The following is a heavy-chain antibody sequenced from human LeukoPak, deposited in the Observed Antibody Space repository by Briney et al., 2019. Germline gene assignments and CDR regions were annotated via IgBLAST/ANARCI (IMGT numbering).Heavy chain of an antibody. J-gene: IGHJ4*02. V-gene: IGHV4-59*01. CDR2: IHYRGST. Sequence: PSETLSLTCTVSGGSISSYYWSWIRQSPGEGLEWIGYIHYRGSTNYNPSLKSRVTISVDTSKNQFSLKLSSLTAADTAVYYCTRESDVGKDFDCWGQGTLVTVSS. CDR3: TRESDVGKDFDC. CDR1: GGSISSYY. D-gene: IGHD1-1*01.